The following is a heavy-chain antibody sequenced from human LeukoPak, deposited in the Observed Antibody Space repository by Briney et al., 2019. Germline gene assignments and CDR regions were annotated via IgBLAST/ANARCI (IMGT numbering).Heavy chain of an antibody. V-gene: IGHV3-53*01. J-gene: IGHJ4*02. CDR1: GFTVSSNY. Sequence: GGSLRLSCAASGFTVSSNYMSWVRQAPGKGLEWVSVIYSGGSTYYADSVKGRFTISRDNSKNTLYLQMNSLRTEDTAVYYCAKEGTGANYFDYWGQGTLVTVSS. D-gene: IGHD7-27*01. CDR2: IYSGGST. CDR3: AKEGTGANYFDY.